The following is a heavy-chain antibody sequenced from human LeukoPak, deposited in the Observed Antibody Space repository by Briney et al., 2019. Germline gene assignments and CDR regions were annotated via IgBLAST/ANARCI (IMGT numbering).Heavy chain of an antibody. D-gene: IGHD6-13*01. V-gene: IGHV3-7*01. CDR1: GFTFSSYW. Sequence: GEPLRLSCEASGFTFSSYWMNWVRQAPGKGLEWVTNIKEDGSEEYYVDSVKGRFIISRDNAKKSLFLQMNSLRAEDTAVYYCAASAAGLDYWGQGTLVTVSS. CDR3: AASAAGLDY. J-gene: IGHJ4*02. CDR2: IKEDGSEE.